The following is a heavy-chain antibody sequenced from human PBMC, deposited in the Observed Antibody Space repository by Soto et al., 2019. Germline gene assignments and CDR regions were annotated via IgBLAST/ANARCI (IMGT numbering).Heavy chain of an antibody. V-gene: IGHV3-48*03. Sequence: GGSLRLSCAASGFTFSSYEMNWVRQAPGKGLEWVSYITSSGTTIYYADSVKGRFTISRDNAKNSLYLQMNSLRAEDTAVYYCARVPPYASGRMDVWGQGTTVTVSS. J-gene: IGHJ6*02. CDR3: ARVPPYASGRMDV. D-gene: IGHD3-10*01. CDR1: GFTFSSYE. CDR2: ITSSGTTI.